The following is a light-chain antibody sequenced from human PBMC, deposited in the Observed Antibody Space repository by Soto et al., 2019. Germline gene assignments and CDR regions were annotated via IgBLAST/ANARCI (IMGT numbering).Light chain of an antibody. Sequence: QSVLTQPASVSGSPGQSITISCAGTSGDVGGYNFVCWFQQHPGKAPKLMIYDVSVRPSGVSSRFSGSKSGNTASLTISGLQADDEAVYYCSSYTTTSTLKFGGGTQLTVL. V-gene: IGLV2-14*01. CDR2: DVS. CDR1: SGDVGGYNF. J-gene: IGLJ2*01. CDR3: SSYTTTSTLK.